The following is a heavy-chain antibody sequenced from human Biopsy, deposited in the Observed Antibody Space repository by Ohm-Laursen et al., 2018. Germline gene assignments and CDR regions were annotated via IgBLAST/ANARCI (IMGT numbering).Heavy chain of an antibody. CDR1: GGSISGSS. Sequence: GTLSLTWTVSGGSISGSSWSWIRQAPGRGLEWVGYISYSGSTSNNPSLKSRITISVDASKNQISLKVTSVTAADTAVYYCAKHGSGWTGDDALHIWGQGTMVTVSS. CDR3: AKHGSGWTGDDALHI. J-gene: IGHJ3*02. D-gene: IGHD6-19*01. CDR2: ISYSGST. V-gene: IGHV4-59*08.